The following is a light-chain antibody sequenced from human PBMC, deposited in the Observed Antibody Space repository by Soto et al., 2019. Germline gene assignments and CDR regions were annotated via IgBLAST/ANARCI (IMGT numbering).Light chain of an antibody. CDR3: QVYGRSPKT. CDR1: QPVNSGY. Sequence: EIVLTQSPGTLSLSPGERATLSCRASQPVNSGYLAWYQQNPGQAPRLLMYGVSTRDTGIPNRFGGSGAGTDITLTISRLEPGDLAVYYCQVYGRSPKTFGQGTKVEFK. J-gene: IGKJ1*01. CDR2: GVS. V-gene: IGKV3-20*01.